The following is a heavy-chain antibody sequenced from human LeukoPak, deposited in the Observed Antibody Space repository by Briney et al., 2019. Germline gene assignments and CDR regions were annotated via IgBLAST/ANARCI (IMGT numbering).Heavy chain of an antibody. V-gene: IGHV4-61*02. CDR2: MYTTGST. Sequence: PSETLSLTCTVSGGSISSGSYYWSWIRQPAGKGLEWIGRMYTTGSTNYNPSLKSRVTISVDTSENQFSLTLSSVTAADTAVYYCTRDPRDWGQGTLVTVSS. CDR1: GGSISSGSYY. CDR3: TRDPRD. J-gene: IGHJ4*02.